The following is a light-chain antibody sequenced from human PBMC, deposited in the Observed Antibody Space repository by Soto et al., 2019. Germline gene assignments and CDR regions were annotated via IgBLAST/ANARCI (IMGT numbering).Light chain of an antibody. J-gene: IGKJ1*01. V-gene: IGKV3-20*01. CDR3: RQYASSTRT. CDR1: QSFSSNY. Sequence: EIVLTRSPGTPSLSPGERATLSCRASQSFSSNYLAWYQQNSGQAPRLLIYDASRRATGIPDRFSGSGSGTAFTLIISRLEPEDFTVYYCRQYASSTRTFGQGTKVQIK. CDR2: DAS.